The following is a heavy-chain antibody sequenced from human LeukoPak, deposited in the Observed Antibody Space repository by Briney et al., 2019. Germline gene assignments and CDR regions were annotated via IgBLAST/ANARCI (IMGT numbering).Heavy chain of an antibody. J-gene: IGHJ4*02. CDR3: APTCSGGSCYQYYFDY. D-gene: IGHD2-15*01. Sequence: ASVKVSCKASGYTFTGYYMHWVRQAPGHGLEWMGWINPNSGGANYAQKFQGRVTMTRDTSISTAYMELSRLRSDDTAVYCCAPTCSGGSCYQYYFDYWGQGTLVTVSS. V-gene: IGHV1-2*02. CDR2: INPNSGGA. CDR1: GYTFTGYY.